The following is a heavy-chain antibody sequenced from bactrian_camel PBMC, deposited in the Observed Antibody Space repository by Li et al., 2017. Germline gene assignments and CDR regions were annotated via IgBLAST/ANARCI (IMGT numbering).Heavy chain of an antibody. D-gene: IGHD3*01. Sequence: QLVESGGGLVQPGGSLRLACVASRGDNKCMGWFRQAPGKEREGVASIYTGDGSTDYVDSVKGRFTISQDNAKSTVYLQMNSLKPEDTAMYYCAADRAGVACRSTRGDNYWGQGTQVTVS. CDR3: AADRAGVACRSTRGDNY. V-gene: IGHV3S54*01. CDR2: IYTGDGST. CDR1: RGDNKC. J-gene: IGHJ4*01.